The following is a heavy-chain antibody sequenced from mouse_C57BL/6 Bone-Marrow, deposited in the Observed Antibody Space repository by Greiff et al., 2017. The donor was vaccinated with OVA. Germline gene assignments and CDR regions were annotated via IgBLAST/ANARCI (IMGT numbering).Heavy chain of an antibody. V-gene: IGHV14-2*01. Sequence: EVQLQQSGAELVKPGASVKLSCTASGFNIKDYYMHWVKQRTEQGLEWIGRIDPEDGETKYATKFQGKATITADTSSNTAYLQLSSLTSEDTAVYYCARGYYGSLFAYWGQGTLVTVSA. CDR2: IDPEDGET. D-gene: IGHD1-1*01. CDR3: ARGYYGSLFAY. J-gene: IGHJ3*01. CDR1: GFNIKDYY.